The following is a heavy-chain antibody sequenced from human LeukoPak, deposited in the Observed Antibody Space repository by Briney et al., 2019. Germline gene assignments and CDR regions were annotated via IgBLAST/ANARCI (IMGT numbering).Heavy chain of an antibody. D-gene: IGHD2-2*01. CDR1: GYTFTGYY. J-gene: IGHJ4*02. CDR2: IIPMQGTP. V-gene: IGHV1-69*13. CDR3: ARASDVVVPAATDY. Sequence: ASVKVSCKASGYTFTGYYMHWVRQAPGQGLEWMGGIIPMQGTPNYAQKFQDRVTISADESTSTAYMELSSLRSEDTAVYYCARASDVVVPAATDYWGQGTLVTVSS.